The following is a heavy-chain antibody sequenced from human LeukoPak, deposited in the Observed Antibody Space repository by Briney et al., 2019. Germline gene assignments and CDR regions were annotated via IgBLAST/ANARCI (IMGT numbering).Heavy chain of an antibody. CDR2: ISGSGGST. CDR1: GFTFSNYV. D-gene: IGHD3-10*01. CDR3: AARPDYYGSGSVD. V-gene: IGHV3-23*01. Sequence: GGSLRLSCAASGFTFSNYVMSWVRQAPGKGLEWVSTISGSGGSTFYADSVKGRFTVSRDNSKNTLYLQMNGLRVEDTAVYYCAARPDYYGSGSVDWGQGTLVTVSS. J-gene: IGHJ4*02.